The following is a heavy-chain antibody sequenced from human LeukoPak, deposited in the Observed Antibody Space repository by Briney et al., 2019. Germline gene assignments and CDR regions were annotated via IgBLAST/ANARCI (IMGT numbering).Heavy chain of an antibody. CDR3: ARLSLQRSLDY. CDR1: GYSISSGYY. CDR2: IYHSGST. D-gene: IGHD5-24*01. V-gene: IGHV4-38-2*01. J-gene: IGHJ4*02. Sequence: NSSETLSLTCAVSGYSISSGYYWGWIRQPPGKGLEWIGSIYHSGSTYYNPSLKSRVTISVDTAKNQFSLNLSSVTAAGTAVYYCARLSLQRSLDYWGQGTLVTVSS.